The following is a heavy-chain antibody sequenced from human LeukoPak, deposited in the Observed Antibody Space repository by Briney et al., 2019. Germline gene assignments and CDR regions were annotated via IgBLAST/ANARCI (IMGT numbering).Heavy chain of an antibody. CDR2: IYTSGST. J-gene: IGHJ4*02. Sequence: SETLSLTCTVSGGSISSYYWSWIRQPAGKGLEWIGRIYTSGSTNYNPSLKSRVTMSVDTSKNQFSLKLSSVTAADTAVYYCARDPLFYFYDITNPPDYWGQGTLVTVSS. V-gene: IGHV4-4*07. CDR3: ARDPLFYFYDITNPPDY. CDR1: GGSISSYY. D-gene: IGHD3-22*01.